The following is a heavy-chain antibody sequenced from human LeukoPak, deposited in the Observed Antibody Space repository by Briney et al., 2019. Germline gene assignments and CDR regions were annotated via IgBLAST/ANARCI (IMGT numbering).Heavy chain of an antibody. CDR1: GYTFTSYG. CDR2: TSAYNGNT. V-gene: IGHV1-18*01. CDR3: ARERYSSSWYWFDP. J-gene: IGHJ5*02. D-gene: IGHD6-13*01. Sequence: GASVKVSCKASGYTFTSYGISWVRQAPGQGLEWMGWTSAYNGNTNYAQKLQGRVTMTTDTSTSTAYMELRSLRSDDTAVYYCARERYSSSWYWFDPWGQGTLVTVSS.